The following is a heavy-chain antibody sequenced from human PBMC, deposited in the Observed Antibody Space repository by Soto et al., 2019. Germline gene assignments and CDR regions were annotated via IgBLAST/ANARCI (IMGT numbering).Heavy chain of an antibody. CDR3: AKDIGRFYPVLDV. Sequence: GGSLRLSCAASGLTFSSYSMNWVRKAPGKGLEWVSYISSSSTIYYADSVKGRFTISRDNAKNSLYLQMNSLRAEDTALYYCAKDIGRFYPVLDVWGKGTTVTVSS. CDR2: ISSSSTI. V-gene: IGHV3-48*01. J-gene: IGHJ6*04. CDR1: GLTFSSYS. D-gene: IGHD3-3*01.